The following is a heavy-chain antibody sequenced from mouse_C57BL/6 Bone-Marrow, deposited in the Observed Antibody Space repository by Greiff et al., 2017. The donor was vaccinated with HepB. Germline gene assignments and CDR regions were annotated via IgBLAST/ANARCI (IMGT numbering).Heavy chain of an antibody. Sequence: EVKLLESGGGLVQPKGSLKLSCAASGFSFNTYAMNWVRQAPGKGLEWVARIRSKSNNYATYYADSVKDRFTISRDDSESMLYLQMNNLKTEDTAMYYCVRELTFFDYWGQGTTLTVSS. CDR1: GFSFNTYA. D-gene: IGHD1-3*01. CDR2: IRSKSNNYAT. CDR3: VRELTFFDY. J-gene: IGHJ2*01. V-gene: IGHV10-1*01.